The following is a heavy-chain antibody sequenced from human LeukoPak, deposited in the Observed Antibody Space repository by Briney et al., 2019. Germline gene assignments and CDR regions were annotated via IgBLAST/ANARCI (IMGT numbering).Heavy chain of an antibody. J-gene: IGHJ4*02. CDR1: GFTFSSYE. CDR2: ISSSGSTI. V-gene: IGHV3-48*03. Sequence: GGSLRLSCAASGFTFSSYEMNWVRQAPGKGLEWASYISSSGSTIYYADSVKGRFTISRDNAKNSLYLQMNSLRAEDTAVYYCAREGYYGGNSIDYWGQGTLVTVSS. D-gene: IGHD4-23*01. CDR3: AREGYYGGNSIDY.